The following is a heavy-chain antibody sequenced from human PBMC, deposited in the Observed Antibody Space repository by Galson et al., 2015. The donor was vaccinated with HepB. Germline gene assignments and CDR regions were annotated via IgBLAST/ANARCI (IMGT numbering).Heavy chain of an antibody. Sequence: LSLTCTVSGGSISSGSYYWSWIRQPAGKGLEWIGRIYTSGSTNYNPSLKSRVTMSVDTSKNQFSLKLSSVTAADTAVYYCARDGSDTESWFDPWGQGTLVTVSS. D-gene: IGHD3-10*01. CDR2: IYTSGST. CDR3: ARDGSDTESWFDP. V-gene: IGHV4-61*02. J-gene: IGHJ5*02. CDR1: GGSISSGSYY.